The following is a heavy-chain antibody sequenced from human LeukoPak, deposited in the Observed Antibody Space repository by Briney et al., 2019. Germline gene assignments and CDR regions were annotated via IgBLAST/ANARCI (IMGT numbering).Heavy chain of an antibody. CDR3: ARVGVVAATHAIDY. CDR2: INHSGST. D-gene: IGHD2-15*01. J-gene: IGHJ4*02. V-gene: IGHV4-34*01. Sequence: SETLSLACAVYGGSFNGYYWSWIRQPPGKGLEWIGEINHSGSTNYNPSLKSRVTISVDTSKNQFSLKLSSVTAADTAVYYCARVGVVAATHAIDYWGQGTLVTVSS. CDR1: GGSFNGYY.